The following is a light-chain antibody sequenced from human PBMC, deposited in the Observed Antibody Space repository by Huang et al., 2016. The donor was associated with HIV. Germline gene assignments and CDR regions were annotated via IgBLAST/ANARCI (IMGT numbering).Light chain of an antibody. V-gene: IGKV1-5*03. CDR3: QQYNTYPWT. CDR2: KAS. J-gene: IGKJ1*01. CDR1: QTISSW. Sequence: DIQMTQSPSTLSASVGDRVTITCRASQTISSWLAWYRQKPGKAPKLLIYKASDLESGAPSSVSGSGAGTEFTLTITSLQPDDFGTYYCQQYNTYPWTFGQGTKVEIK.